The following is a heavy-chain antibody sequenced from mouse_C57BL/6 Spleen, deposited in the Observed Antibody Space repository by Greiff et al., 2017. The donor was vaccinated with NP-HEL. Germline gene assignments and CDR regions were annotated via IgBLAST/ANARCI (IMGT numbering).Heavy chain of an antibody. Sequence: EVKLVESEGGLVQPGSSMKLSCTASGFTFSDYYMAWVRQVPEKGLEWVANINYDGSSTYYLDSLKSRFIISRDNAKNILYLQMSSLKSEDTATYYCARSNYYYGSSYAMDYWGQGTSVTVSS. J-gene: IGHJ4*01. CDR2: INYDGSST. CDR3: ARSNYYYGSSYAMDY. CDR1: GFTFSDYY. D-gene: IGHD1-1*01. V-gene: IGHV5-16*01.